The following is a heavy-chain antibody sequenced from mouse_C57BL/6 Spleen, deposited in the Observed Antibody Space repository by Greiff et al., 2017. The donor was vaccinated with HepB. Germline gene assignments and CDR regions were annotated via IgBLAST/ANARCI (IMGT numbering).Heavy chain of an antibody. Sequence: VQLQQSGPELVKPGASVKISCKASGYAFSSSWMNWVKQRPGKGLEWIGRIYPGDGDTNYNGKFKGKATLSADKSSSTAYMQLSSLTSEDSAIYLCERGSYYWYFDVWGTGTTVTVSS. CDR2: IYPGDGDT. CDR1: GYAFSSSW. J-gene: IGHJ1*03. D-gene: IGHD1-1*01. V-gene: IGHV1-82*01. CDR3: ERGSYYWYFDV.